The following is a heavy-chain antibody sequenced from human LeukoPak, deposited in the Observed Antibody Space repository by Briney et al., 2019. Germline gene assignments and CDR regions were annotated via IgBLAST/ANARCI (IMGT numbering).Heavy chain of an antibody. Sequence: PGWSLRLSCAASGFPFSRYAMSWVRQTPEKGLEWVSVISGSDGSKYYADSVKGRFTISRDDSRNTVYLQMNNLRAEDTAVYYCTKQVSCDTTTCYAGMPPDYWGQGTLVTVSS. J-gene: IGHJ4*02. CDR1: GFPFSRYA. CDR3: TKQVSCDTTTCYAGMPPDY. V-gene: IGHV3-23*01. CDR2: ISGSDGSK. D-gene: IGHD2/OR15-2a*01.